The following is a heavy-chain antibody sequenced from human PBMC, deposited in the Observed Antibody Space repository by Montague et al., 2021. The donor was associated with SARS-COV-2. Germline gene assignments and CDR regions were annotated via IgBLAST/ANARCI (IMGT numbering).Heavy chain of an antibody. CDR3: AKDVEIGTYYYYGMDV. J-gene: IGHJ6*02. CDR2: ISWNSGSI. Sequence: SLRLSCAASGFTFDDYATHRVRQAPGKGLEWVSGISWNSGSIGYADSVKGRFTISRDNAKNSLYLQMNSLRAEDTALYYCAKDVEIGTYYYYGMDVWGQGTTVTVSS. CDR1: GFTFDDYA. V-gene: IGHV3-9*01. D-gene: IGHD5-24*01.